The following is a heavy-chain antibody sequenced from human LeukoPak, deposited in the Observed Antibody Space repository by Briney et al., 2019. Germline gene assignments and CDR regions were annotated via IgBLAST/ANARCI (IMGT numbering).Heavy chain of an antibody. J-gene: IGHJ4*02. CDR1: GGSISSTNW. Sequence: SGTLSLTCGVSGGSISSTNWWSCVRQPPGKGLEWIGTIYYSGSTYYNPSLKSRVTISVDTSKNQFSLKLSSVTAADTAVYYCASLRSRSSWTTFYFDYWGQGTLVTVSS. D-gene: IGHD6-13*01. CDR3: ASLRSRSSWTTFYFDY. V-gene: IGHV4-4*02. CDR2: IYYSGST.